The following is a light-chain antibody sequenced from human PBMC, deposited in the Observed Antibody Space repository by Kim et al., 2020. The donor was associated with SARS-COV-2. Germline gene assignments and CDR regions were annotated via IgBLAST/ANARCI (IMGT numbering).Light chain of an antibody. CDR1: QSISSS. V-gene: IGKV3-15*01. CDR3: QQYAYWRA. Sequence: PGERATSSCRASQSISSSLAGYQQRPGPAPRVLIYGASARATGIPARFSGSGSGTEFTLTISNLQSEDFAVYYCQQYAYWRAFGQGTRLEIK. J-gene: IGKJ5*01. CDR2: GAS.